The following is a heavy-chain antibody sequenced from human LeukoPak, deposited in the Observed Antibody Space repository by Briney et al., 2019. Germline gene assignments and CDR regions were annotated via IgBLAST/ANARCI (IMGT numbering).Heavy chain of an antibody. CDR1: GGSISSGDYY. V-gene: IGHV4-30-4*01. J-gene: IGHJ4*02. D-gene: IGHD5-12*01. Sequence: SETXSLTCTVSGGSISSGDYYWSWIRQPPGKGLEWIAYIYYSGSTYYNPSLKSRVTISVDTSKNQFSLELSSVTAADTAVYYCARDSGYGKIDYWGQGTLVTVSS. CDR2: IYYSGST. CDR3: ARDSGYGKIDY.